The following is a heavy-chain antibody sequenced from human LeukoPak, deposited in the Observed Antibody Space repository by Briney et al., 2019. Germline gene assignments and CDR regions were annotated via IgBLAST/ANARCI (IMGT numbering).Heavy chain of an antibody. CDR3: ARRDGSGSPHFDY. D-gene: IGHD3-10*01. CDR2: IYPGDSET. Sequence: GESLKISCQGSGYSFGSYYIAWVRQMAGKGLEWMGTIYPGDSETRYSPSFQGLVTISADKSISTAYLQWSSLKASDTAMYFCARRDGSGSPHFDYWGQGTLVTVSS. CDR1: GYSFGSYY. V-gene: IGHV5-51*01. J-gene: IGHJ4*02.